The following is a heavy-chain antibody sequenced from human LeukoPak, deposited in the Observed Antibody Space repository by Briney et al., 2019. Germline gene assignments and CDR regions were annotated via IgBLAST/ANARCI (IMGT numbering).Heavy chain of an antibody. J-gene: IGHJ6*02. CDR2: IIPILGIA. D-gene: IGHD4-17*01. CDR3: ASTVTTNYYYYGMDV. V-gene: IGHV1-69*04. Sequence: AASVTVSCKASGGTFNNYAISWVRQAPGQGLEWMGRIIPILGIANYAQKFQGRVTITADKSTSTAYMELSSLRSEDTAVYYCASTVTTNYYYYGMDVWGQGTTVTVSS. CDR1: GGTFNNYA.